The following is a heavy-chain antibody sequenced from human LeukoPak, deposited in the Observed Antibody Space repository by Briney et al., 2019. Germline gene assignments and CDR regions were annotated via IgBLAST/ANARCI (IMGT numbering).Heavy chain of an antibody. CDR2: IHYSGST. CDR1: GDSISTYY. J-gene: IGHJ4*02. V-gene: IGHV4-59*08. D-gene: IGHD3-16*01. Sequence: SETLSLTRTVSGDSISTYYWSWIRQPPGKGLEWIGYIHYSGSTNYNPSLRSRVTISVDTSKNQFTLKLSSATAADTAVYFCAGRAINSVMFDYWGQGTLVTVSS. CDR3: AGRAINSVMFDY.